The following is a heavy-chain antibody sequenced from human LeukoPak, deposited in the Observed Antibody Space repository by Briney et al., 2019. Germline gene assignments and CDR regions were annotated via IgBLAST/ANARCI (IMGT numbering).Heavy chain of an antibody. D-gene: IGHD6-19*01. J-gene: IGHJ4*02. V-gene: IGHV1-69*05. CDR2: IIPIFGTA. CDR3: ATSSGWKSNIDY. Sequence: GSSVKVSCKASGGTFSSYAISWVRQAPGQGLEWMGGIIPIFGTANYAQKLQGRVTMTTDTSTSTAYMELRSLRSDDTAVFYCATSSGWKSNIDYWGQGTLVTVSS. CDR1: GGTFSSYA.